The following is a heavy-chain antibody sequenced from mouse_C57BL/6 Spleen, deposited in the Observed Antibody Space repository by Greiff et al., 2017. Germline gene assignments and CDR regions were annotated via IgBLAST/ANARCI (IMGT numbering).Heavy chain of an antibody. V-gene: IGHV5-9*01. CDR1: GFTFSSYT. CDR3: ARQGYVGAMDY. D-gene: IGHD2-10*02. Sequence: EVQVVESGGGLVKPGGSLKLSCAASGFTFSSYTMSWVRQTPEKRLEWVATISGGGGNTYYPDSVKGRFTISRDNAKNTLYLQMSSLRSEDTALYYCARQGYVGAMDYWGQGTSVTVSS. J-gene: IGHJ4*01. CDR2: ISGGGGNT.